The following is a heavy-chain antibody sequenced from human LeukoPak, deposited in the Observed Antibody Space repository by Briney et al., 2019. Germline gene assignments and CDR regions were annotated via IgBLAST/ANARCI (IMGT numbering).Heavy chain of an antibody. CDR2: ISYDGSNK. J-gene: IGHJ4*02. V-gene: IGHV3-30*03. Sequence: GGSLRLSCAASGFTFSSYGMHWVRQAPGKGLEWVAVISYDGSNKYYADSVKGRFTISRDNAKNSLYLQMSSLRGDDTAVYYCVRDCGFHTFDYWGQGTLVTVSS. D-gene: IGHD2-21*01. CDR1: GFTFSSYG. CDR3: VRDCGFHTFDY.